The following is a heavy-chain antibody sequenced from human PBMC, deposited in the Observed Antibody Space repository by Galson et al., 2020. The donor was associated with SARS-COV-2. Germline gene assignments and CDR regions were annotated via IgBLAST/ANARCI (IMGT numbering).Heavy chain of an antibody. CDR3: ARDSRSGLYVDY. V-gene: IGHV3-21*01. D-gene: IGHD3-10*01. CDR1: GFTFSTYS. J-gene: IGHJ4*02. Sequence: GESPKIPCAASGFTFSTYSMNWVRQAPGKGPEWVSCISSSSSYRYYADSVKGRFTIPRDNAKNSLYLQMNSQSAEDTAVYYCARDSRSGLYVDYWGQGSLVTVSS. CDR2: ISSSSSYR.